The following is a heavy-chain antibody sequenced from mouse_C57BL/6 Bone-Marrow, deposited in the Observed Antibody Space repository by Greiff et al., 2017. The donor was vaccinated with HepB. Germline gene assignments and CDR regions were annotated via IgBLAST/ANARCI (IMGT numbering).Heavy chain of an antibody. CDR3: ARKSSRYYFDY. CDR1: GYTFTSYW. J-gene: IGHJ2*01. Sequence: QVQLQQPGAELVKPGASVKLSCKASGYTFTSYWMHWVKQRPGQGLEWIGMIHPNSGSTNYNEKFKSKATLTVDKSSSTAYMQLSSLTSEDSAVYYCARKSSRYYFDYWGQGTTLTVSS. V-gene: IGHV1-64*01. D-gene: IGHD1-1*01. CDR2: IHPNSGST.